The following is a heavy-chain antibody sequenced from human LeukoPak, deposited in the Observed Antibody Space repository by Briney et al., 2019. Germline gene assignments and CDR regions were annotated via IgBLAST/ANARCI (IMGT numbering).Heavy chain of an antibody. Sequence: ASVKVSCEASGYTFTTYAMHWVRQAPGQRPEWVGWINGDNGKTKYSQKFQGRITITRDTSAYTAYMELRSLSSADTAVYFCARAPYDILTGYSLNWFDPWGQGPLVTVSS. V-gene: IGHV1-3*01. D-gene: IGHD3-9*01. CDR3: ARAPYDILTGYSLNWFDP. CDR2: INGDNGKT. CDR1: GYTFTTYA. J-gene: IGHJ5*02.